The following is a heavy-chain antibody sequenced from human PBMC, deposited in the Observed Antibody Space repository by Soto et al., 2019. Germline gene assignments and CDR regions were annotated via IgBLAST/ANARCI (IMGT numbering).Heavy chain of an antibody. J-gene: IGHJ3*02. D-gene: IGHD1-26*01. Sequence: PSETVSLTCTVSDCSISSYYWSWIRQPPGKGLEWIGYIYYSGSTNYNPSLKSRVTISVDTSKNQFSLKLSSVTAADTAVYYCARVRGGYSSPLGFAFDIWGQGTMVTVSS. CDR2: IYYSGST. CDR1: DCSISSYY. CDR3: ARVRGGYSSPLGFAFDI. V-gene: IGHV4-59*01.